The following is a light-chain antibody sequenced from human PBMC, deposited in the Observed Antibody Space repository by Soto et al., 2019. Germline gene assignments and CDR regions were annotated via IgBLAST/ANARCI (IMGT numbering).Light chain of an antibody. V-gene: IGKV1-5*01. J-gene: IGKJ5*01. CDR1: QSISSY. CDR2: DAS. CDR3: QQYHRSSVT. Sequence: DIQMTQSPCSLSASVGDRVTITCRASQSISSYLNWYQQKPGKAPNLLIYDASTLERGVPSRFSGTGSGTEFTLAISSLQPDDFATYYCQQYHRSSVTFGQGTRLEIK.